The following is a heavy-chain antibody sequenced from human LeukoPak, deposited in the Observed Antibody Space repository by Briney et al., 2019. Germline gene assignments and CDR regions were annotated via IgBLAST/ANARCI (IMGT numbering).Heavy chain of an antibody. D-gene: IGHD6-19*01. J-gene: IGHJ4*02. V-gene: IGHV3-20*04. CDR3: ARDQRSSGWFYFDY. Sequence: GGPLRLSCAASGFTFDDYGMNWLRQAPGRGLDWVSGINWNGGSTGYADSVKGRFTISRDNAKNSLYLQMNSLRAEDTALYYCARDQRSSGWFYFDYWGQGTLVTVSS. CDR1: GFTFDDYG. CDR2: INWNGGST.